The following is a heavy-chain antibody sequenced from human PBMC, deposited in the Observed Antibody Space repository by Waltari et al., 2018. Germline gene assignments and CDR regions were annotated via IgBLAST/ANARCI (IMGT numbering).Heavy chain of an antibody. J-gene: IGHJ6*02. Sequence: EVQLVESGGGLVQPGGSLRLYCEASGFTSSSYEMNLVRQAPGKGLEWVSYISSSGSTIYYADSVKGRFTISRDNAKNSLYLQMNSLRAEDTAVYYCARTALYYGMDVWGQGTTVTFSS. CDR1: GFTSSSYE. CDR2: ISSSGSTI. CDR3: ARTALYYGMDV. V-gene: IGHV3-48*03.